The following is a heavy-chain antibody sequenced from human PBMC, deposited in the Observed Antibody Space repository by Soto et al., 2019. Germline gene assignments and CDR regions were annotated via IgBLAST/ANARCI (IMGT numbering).Heavy chain of an antibody. CDR1: GGSISSSSYY. Sequence: SETLSLTCTVSGGSISSSSYYWGWIRQPPGKGLEWIGSIYYSGSTYYNPSLKSRVTISVDTSKNQFSLKLSSVTAADTAVYYCARQQVGISSWYFDYWGQGTLVTVSS. D-gene: IGHD6-13*01. V-gene: IGHV4-39*01. CDR3: ARQQVGISSWYFDY. J-gene: IGHJ4*02. CDR2: IYYSGST.